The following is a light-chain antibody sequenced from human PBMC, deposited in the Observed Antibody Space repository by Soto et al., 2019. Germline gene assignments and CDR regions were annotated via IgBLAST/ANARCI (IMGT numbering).Light chain of an antibody. J-gene: IGLJ1*01. CDR2: EVT. CDR3: NSFRVSHLYV. V-gene: IGLV1-44*01. CDR1: SSNIGSNT. Sequence: QSALTQPPSASGTPGQRVTISCSGSSSNIGSNTVNWYQQLPGTAPKLLIYEVTHRPSGVSDRFSASKSGNTASLTISGLQAEDEADYYCNSFRVSHLYVFGTGTKVTVL.